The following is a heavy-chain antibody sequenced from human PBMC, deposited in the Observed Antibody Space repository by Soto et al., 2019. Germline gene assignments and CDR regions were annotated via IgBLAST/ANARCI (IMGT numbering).Heavy chain of an antibody. CDR2: ISYDGSNK. J-gene: IGHJ6*02. CDR3: ARDHKTGNYYYYGMDV. D-gene: IGHD1-1*01. V-gene: IGHV3-30-3*01. CDR1: GFTFSSYA. Sequence: QVQLVESGGGVVQPGRSLRLSCAASGFTFSSYAMHWVRQAPGKGLEWVAVISYDGSNKYYADSVKGRFTISRDNSKNTLYLQMNILRAEDTAVYYCARDHKTGNYYYYGMDVWGQGTTVTVSS.